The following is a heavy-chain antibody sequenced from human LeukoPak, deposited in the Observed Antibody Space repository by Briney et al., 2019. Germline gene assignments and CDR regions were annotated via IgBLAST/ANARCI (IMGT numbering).Heavy chain of an antibody. J-gene: IGHJ4*02. CDR1: GFTFSDYY. CDR2: ISSSGSTI. D-gene: IGHD3-22*01. Sequence: PGGSLRLSCAASGFTFSDYYMSWIRQAPGKGLEWVSYISSSGSTIYYADSVKGRFTISRDSAKNSLYLQMNSLRAEDTAVYYCARDTHYYDSSGRDYWGQGTLVTVSS. CDR3: ARDTHYYDSSGRDY. V-gene: IGHV3-11*01.